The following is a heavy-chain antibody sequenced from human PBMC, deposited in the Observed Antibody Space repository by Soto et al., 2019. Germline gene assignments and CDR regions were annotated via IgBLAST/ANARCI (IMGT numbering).Heavy chain of an antibody. CDR3: VRHKWLANFDY. J-gene: IGHJ4*02. Sequence: SETLSLTCAVYGGSFSGYYWSWIRQPPGKGLEWIGEINHSGSTNYNPSLKSRVTISVDTSKNQFSLKLSSVTAADTAVYYCVRHKWLANFDYWGQGTLVTVSS. D-gene: IGHD6-19*01. V-gene: IGHV4-34*01. CDR1: GGSFSGYY. CDR2: INHSGST.